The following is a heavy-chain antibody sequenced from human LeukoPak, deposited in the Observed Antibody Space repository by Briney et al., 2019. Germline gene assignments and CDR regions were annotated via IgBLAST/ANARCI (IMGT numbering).Heavy chain of an antibody. V-gene: IGHV3-33*01. CDR3: ARDGAYGSGSYPQPFDY. Sequence: PGGSLRLSCAASGFTFSSYGMHWVRQAPGKGLEWVAVIWYDGSNKYYADSVKGRFTISRDNSKNTLYLQMNSLRAEDTAVYYCARDGAYGSGSYPQPFDYWGQGTLVTVSS. CDR1: GFTFSSYG. D-gene: IGHD3-10*01. CDR2: IWYDGSNK. J-gene: IGHJ4*02.